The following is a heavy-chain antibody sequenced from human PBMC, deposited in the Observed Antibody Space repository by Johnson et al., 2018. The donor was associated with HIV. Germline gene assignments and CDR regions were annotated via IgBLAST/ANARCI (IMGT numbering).Heavy chain of an antibody. CDR1: GFTLGGSP. Sequence: VQLVESAGGLVQPGGSLKLSCAASGFTLGGSPMHWVRQASGKGLEWIGHIRNKANSYATEYAASVKGRFTISRDDSKNTAYLQMNSLKSEDTAVYYCCKFVGYCSGGGCYTPGDIWGRGTMVTVSS. V-gene: IGHV3-73*01. J-gene: IGHJ3*02. CDR3: CKFVGYCSGGGCYTPGDI. D-gene: IGHD2-15*01. CDR2: IRNKANSYAT.